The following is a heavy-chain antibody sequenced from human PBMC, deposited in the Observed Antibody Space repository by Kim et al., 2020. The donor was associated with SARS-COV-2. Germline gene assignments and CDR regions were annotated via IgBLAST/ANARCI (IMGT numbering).Heavy chain of an antibody. J-gene: IGHJ6*02. CDR2: INHSGST. CDR3: ARGVLLWFGELQSPYGMDV. CDR1: GGSFSGYY. Sequence: SETLSLTCAVYGGSFSGYYWSWIRQPPGKGLEWIGEINHSGSTNYNPSLKSRVTISVDTSKNQFSLKLSSVTAADTAVYYCARGVLLWFGELQSPYGMDVWGQGTTVTVSS. D-gene: IGHD3-10*01. V-gene: IGHV4-34*01.